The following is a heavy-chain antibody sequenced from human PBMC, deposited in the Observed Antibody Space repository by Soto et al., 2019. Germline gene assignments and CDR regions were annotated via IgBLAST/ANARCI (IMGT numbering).Heavy chain of an antibody. V-gene: IGHV4-31*03. J-gene: IGHJ5*02. CDR1: GGSISSGGCY. CDR2: IYYSGST. D-gene: IGHD3-9*01. Sequence: SETLSLTCTVSGGSISSGGCYWSWIRQHPGKGLEWIGYIYYSGSTYYNPSLKSRVTISVDTSKNQFSLKLSSVTAADTAVYYCARGGYYDILTPPHWFDPWGQGTLVTVSS. CDR3: ARGGYYDILTPPHWFDP.